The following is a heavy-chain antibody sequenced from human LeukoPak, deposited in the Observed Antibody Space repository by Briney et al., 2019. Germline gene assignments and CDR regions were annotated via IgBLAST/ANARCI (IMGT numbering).Heavy chain of an antibody. V-gene: IGHV4-34*01. CDR2: INHSGST. Sequence: SETLSLTCAVYGGSFSGYYWSWIRQPPGKGLEWIGEINHSGSTNYNPSLKSRVTISVDTSKNQFSLRLSSVTAADTAVYYCARGPFDYYYYGMDVWGQGTTVTVSS. CDR3: ARGPFDYYYYGMDV. D-gene: IGHD3-16*01. CDR1: GGSFSGYY. J-gene: IGHJ6*02.